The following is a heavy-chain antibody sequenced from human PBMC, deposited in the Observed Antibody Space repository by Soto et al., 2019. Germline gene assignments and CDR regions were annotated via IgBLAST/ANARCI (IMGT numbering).Heavy chain of an antibody. V-gene: IGHV3-48*01. CDR1: GFTFSSYA. CDR2: ISSSSSTI. J-gene: IGHJ6*02. CDR3: ARNRVGSSSSPQWDLMYYYYYGMDV. D-gene: IGHD6-6*01. Sequence: GGSLRLSCAASGFTFSSYAMSWVRQAPGKGLEWVSYISSSSSTIYYADSVKGRFTISRDNAKNTLYLQMNSLRAEDTAVYYCARNRVGSSSSPQWDLMYYYYYGMDVWGQGTTVTVSS.